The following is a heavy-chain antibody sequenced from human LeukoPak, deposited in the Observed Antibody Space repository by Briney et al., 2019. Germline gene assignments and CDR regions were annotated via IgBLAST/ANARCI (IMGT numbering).Heavy chain of an antibody. CDR1: GFTFGDYA. CDR2: IRSKAYGGTT. D-gene: IGHD4-17*01. Sequence: GRSLRLSCTASGFTFGDYAMSWFRQAPGEGLEWVGFIRSKAYGGTTEYAASVKGRFTISRDDSKSIAYMQMNSLKPEGTAVYYCTRRYTVTTDYFDYWGQGTLVTVSS. CDR3: TRRYTVTTDYFDY. J-gene: IGHJ4*02. V-gene: IGHV3-49*03.